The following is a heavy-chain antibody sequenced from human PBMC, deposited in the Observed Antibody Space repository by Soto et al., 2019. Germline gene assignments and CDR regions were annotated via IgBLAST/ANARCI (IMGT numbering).Heavy chain of an antibody. CDR2: IGGSGRTT. D-gene: IGHD3-22*01. V-gene: IGHV3-23*01. J-gene: IGHJ4*02. CDR1: AFTFNNYA. Sequence: GGSLRLSCAASAFTFNNYAMSWVRQAPGKGLEWVSGIGGSGRTTNYADSVKGRFTISRDNSNNTLFLQMNSLRAEDTAVYYCAKSRYSDSSGDFYDYWGQGTLVTVSS. CDR3: AKSRYSDSSGDFYDY.